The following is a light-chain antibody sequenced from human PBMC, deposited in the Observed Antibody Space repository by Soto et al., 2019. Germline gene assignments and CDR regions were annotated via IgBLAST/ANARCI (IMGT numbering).Light chain of an antibody. CDR1: NIGSKS. CDR2: ADS. Sequence: SYELTQAPSVSVAPGQTARIGCGGDNIGSKSVHWYQQRPDQAPVLVVYADSDRPSGIPERFSGSNPGNTATLTISRVEAGDEADYYCQVWDYDTDHFVFGPGTKLTVL. J-gene: IGLJ1*01. CDR3: QVWDYDTDHFV. V-gene: IGLV3-21*02.